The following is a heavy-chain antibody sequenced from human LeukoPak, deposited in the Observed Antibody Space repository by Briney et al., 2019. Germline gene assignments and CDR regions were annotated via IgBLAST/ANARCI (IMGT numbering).Heavy chain of an antibody. D-gene: IGHD6-19*01. J-gene: IGHJ4*02. CDR1: GGSISSYY. CDR3: ARLDSSGWYQTHYFDY. Sequence: KPSETLSLTCTVSGGSISSYYWSWIRQPPGKGLEWIGYIYYSGGTNYNPSLKSRVTISVDTSKNQFSLKLSSVTAADTAVYYCARLDSSGWYQTHYFDYWGQGTLVTVSS. V-gene: IGHV4-59*08. CDR2: IYYSGGT.